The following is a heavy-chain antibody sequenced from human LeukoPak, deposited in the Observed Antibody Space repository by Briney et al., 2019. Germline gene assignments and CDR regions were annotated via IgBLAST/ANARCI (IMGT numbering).Heavy chain of an antibody. CDR1: GFTFDNAW. D-gene: IGHD3-10*01. CDR3: TTVPWFGDLYAAGY. Sequence: GGSLRLSCAASGFTFDNAWFNWVRQAPGKGLEWVSRIYSKTDGGATDYATPVTGRFSISRDDSKNTLYLQMNSLKTDDTAVYYCTTVPWFGDLYAAGYWGQGTLVTVSS. J-gene: IGHJ4*02. V-gene: IGHV3-15*01. CDR2: IYSKTDGGAT.